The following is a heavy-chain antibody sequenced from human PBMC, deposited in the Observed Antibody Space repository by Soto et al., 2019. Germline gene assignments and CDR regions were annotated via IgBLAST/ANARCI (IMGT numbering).Heavy chain of an antibody. J-gene: IGHJ4*02. CDR3: ARAFRVATIFDY. V-gene: IGHV4-59*01. CDR2: IYYSGST. Sequence: SETLSLTRTVSGGSISSYYWSWIRQPPGKGLEWIGYIYYSGSTNYNPSLKSRVTISVDTSKNQFSLKLSSVTAADTAVYYCARAFRVATIFDYWGQGTLVTVSS. CDR1: GGSISSYY. D-gene: IGHD5-12*01.